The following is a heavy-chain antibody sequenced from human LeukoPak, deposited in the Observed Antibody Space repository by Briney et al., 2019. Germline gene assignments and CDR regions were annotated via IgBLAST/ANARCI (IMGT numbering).Heavy chain of an antibody. CDR3: ATEITMFGFDY. D-gene: IGHD3-10*02. J-gene: IGHJ4*02. CDR1: GYTFTSYY. V-gene: IGHV1-24*01. Sequence: GASVKVSCKASGYTFTSYYMHWVRQAPGKGLEWMGGFDPEDGETIYAQKFQGRVTMTEDTSTDTAYMELSSLRSEDTAVYYCATEITMFGFDYWGQGTLVTVSS. CDR2: FDPEDGET.